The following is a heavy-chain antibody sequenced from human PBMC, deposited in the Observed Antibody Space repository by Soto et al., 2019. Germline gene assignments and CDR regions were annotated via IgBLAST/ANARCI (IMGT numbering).Heavy chain of an antibody. J-gene: IGHJ6*02. V-gene: IGHV4-34*01. CDR2: IDHSGST. CDR1: GGSFSAYY. D-gene: IGHD2-15*01. Sequence: QVQLQQWGAGLLKPSETLSLTCAVNGGSFSAYYCTWIRQPPGRGLEWIGEIDHSGSTHYNPSLESRVTISIDTAKNRFSLNVASVTAADTAVYYCVRGLRYSGMDVWGHGTTVTVS. CDR3: VRGLRYSGMDV.